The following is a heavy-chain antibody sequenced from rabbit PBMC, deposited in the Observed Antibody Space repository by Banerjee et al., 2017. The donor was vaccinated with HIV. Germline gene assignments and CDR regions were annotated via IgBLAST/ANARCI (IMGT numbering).Heavy chain of an antibody. V-gene: IGHV1S40*01. CDR2: IYTGSGST. Sequence: QSLEESGGDLVKPGASLTLTCTASGFSFSSSYYMCWVRQAPGKGPEWIACIYTGSGSTYYASWAKGRFTISKTSSTTVTLQMTSLTAADTATYFCARDGSGWGANFNLWGQGTLVTVS. CDR3: ARDGSGWGANFNL. J-gene: IGHJ4*01. D-gene: IGHD4-1*01. CDR1: GFSFSSSYY.